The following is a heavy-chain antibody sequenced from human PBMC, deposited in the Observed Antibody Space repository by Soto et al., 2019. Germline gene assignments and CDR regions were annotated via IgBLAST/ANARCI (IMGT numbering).Heavy chain of an antibody. CDR3: AKVVGITGTTSPNYFDY. D-gene: IGHD1-7*01. CDR1: GFTFSSYG. Sequence: GSLRLSCAASGFTFSSYGMHWVRQAPGKGLEWVAVISYDGSNKYYADSVKGRFTISRDNSKNTLYLQMNSLRAEDTAVYYCAKVVGITGTTSPNYFDYWGQGTLVTGSS. V-gene: IGHV3-30*18. J-gene: IGHJ4*02. CDR2: ISYDGSNK.